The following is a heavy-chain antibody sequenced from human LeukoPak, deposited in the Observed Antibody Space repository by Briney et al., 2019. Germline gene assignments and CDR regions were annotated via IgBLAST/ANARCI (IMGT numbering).Heavy chain of an antibody. CDR1: GFTFSSHW. J-gene: IGHJ4*02. V-gene: IGHV3-7*01. CDR3: ARGQQPFDY. CDR2: IKQDGSEK. D-gene: IGHD6-13*01. Sequence: GGSLRLSCAASGFTFSSHWMSWVRQAPGKGLEWVANIKQDGSEKYYVDSVKGRFTISRDNAKNSLYLQMNSLRAEDTAVYYCARGQQPFDYWGQGTLVTVSS.